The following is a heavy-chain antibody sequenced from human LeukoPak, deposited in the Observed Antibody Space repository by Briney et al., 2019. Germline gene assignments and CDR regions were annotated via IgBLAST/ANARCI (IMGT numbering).Heavy chain of an antibody. J-gene: IGHJ4*02. CDR3: ARGLVPAADFDY. Sequence: ASVKVSCKTSGYLFTGFYIHWVRQVPGQGLEWMGWINPNSGDTKSAPKFQGRVTMTRDTSISTAYMELSRLRSDDTAVYYCARGLVPAADFDYWGQGTLVTVSS. V-gene: IGHV1-2*02. CDR1: GYLFTGFY. D-gene: IGHD2-2*01. CDR2: INPNSGDT.